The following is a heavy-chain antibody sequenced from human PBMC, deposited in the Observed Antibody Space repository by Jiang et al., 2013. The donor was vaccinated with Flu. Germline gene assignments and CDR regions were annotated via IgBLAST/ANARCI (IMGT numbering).Heavy chain of an antibody. CDR2: INPNSAVT. D-gene: IGHD3-22*01. Sequence: KASGYTFTAYYIHWVRQAPGQGLEWMGRINPNSAVTNYPQNFQGRVTMTSDTSITTVYMELSGLKSDDTAVYYCARDSDYYDYNGPWERYFLHWGQGT. CDR1: GYTFTAYY. V-gene: IGHV1-2*06. CDR3: ARDSDYYDYNGPWERYFLH. J-gene: IGHJ1*01.